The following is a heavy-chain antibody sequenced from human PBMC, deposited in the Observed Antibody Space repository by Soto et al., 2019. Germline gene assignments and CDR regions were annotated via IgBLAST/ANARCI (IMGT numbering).Heavy chain of an antibody. CDR3: FKGDGSGGYYHGPGDS. D-gene: IGHD3-22*01. CDR1: GFIFADYP. V-gene: IGHV3-49*04. Sequence: VQLVESGGGLVQPGRSLRLSCATSGFIFADYPMSWVRQAPGKGLEWIGFIRTEPHGGTTEYDAPVKSRFTISRDDSKSIAYLQMNSLTSDDTAFYYFFKGDGSGGYYHGPGDSWVQGTLVSVSS. J-gene: IGHJ4*02. CDR2: IRTEPHGGTT.